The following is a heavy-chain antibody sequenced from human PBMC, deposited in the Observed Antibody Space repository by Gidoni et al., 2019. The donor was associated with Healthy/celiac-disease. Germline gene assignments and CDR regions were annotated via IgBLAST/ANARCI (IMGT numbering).Heavy chain of an antibody. D-gene: IGHD3-22*01. CDR1: GYTFTSYG. CDR3: ASISLTYYYDSSGYAFDI. V-gene: IGHV1-18*01. Sequence: QVQLVQSGAEVKKHGASVKVSCKASGYTFTSYGISWVRQAPGQGLEWMGWISAYNGNTNYAQKLQGRVTMTTHTSTSTAYMELRSLRSYDTAVYYCASISLTYYYDSSGYAFDIWGQGTMVTVSS. J-gene: IGHJ3*02. CDR2: ISAYNGNT.